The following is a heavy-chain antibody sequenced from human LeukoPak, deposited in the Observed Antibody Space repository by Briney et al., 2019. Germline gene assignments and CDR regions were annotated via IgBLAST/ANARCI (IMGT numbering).Heavy chain of an antibody. J-gene: IGHJ3*02. D-gene: IGHD3-10*01. V-gene: IGHV1-69*13. CDR2: IIPGFGTA. CDR3: AREPEPAITMVRGEVFDI. CDR1: GYPFDNFG. Sequence: SVKVSCKASGYPFDNFGLTWVRQAPGQGLEWMGGIIPGFGTANYAQKFQGTVTITADVSATTVYMVLNSLRSEDTAVYYCAREPEPAITMVRGEVFDIWGQGTMVIISS.